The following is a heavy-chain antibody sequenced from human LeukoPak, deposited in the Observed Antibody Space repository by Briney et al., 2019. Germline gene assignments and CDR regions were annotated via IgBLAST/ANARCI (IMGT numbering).Heavy chain of an antibody. V-gene: IGHV1-18*01. D-gene: IGHD3-3*01. J-gene: IGHJ5*02. CDR1: GYTFTSHG. Sequence: ASVKVSCMASGYTFTSHGISWLRQAPGQGVVWMGWISAYNGATNYAQKVKGRGTLTTDPSPSTASMEARRLRSDDTAVYYCARTNMVFGVDIEENWFDPWGQGTLVTVSS. CDR2: ISAYNGAT. CDR3: ARTNMVFGVDIEENWFDP.